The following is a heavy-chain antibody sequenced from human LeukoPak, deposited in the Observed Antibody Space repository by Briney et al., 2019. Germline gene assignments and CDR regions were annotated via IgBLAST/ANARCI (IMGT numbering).Heavy chain of an antibody. CDR2: ISYSGNT. J-gene: IGHJ6*02. CDR3: ARITDGRDGYNYYYGMDV. D-gene: IGHD5-24*01. V-gene: IGHV4-61*08. CDR1: GVSISSVGYY. Sequence: SETLSLTCTVSGVSISSVGYYWSWIRQYPGKGLEWIGYISYSGNTYYNPSLKSRVTISVDTSKKQFSLKLSSVTAADTAVYYCARITDGRDGYNYYYGMDVWGQGTTVTVSS.